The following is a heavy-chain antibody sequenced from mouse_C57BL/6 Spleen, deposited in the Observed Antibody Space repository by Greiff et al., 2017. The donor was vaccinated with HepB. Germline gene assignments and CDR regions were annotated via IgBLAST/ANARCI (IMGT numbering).Heavy chain of an antibody. V-gene: IGHV1-69*01. J-gene: IGHJ4*01. D-gene: IGHD1-1*01. Sequence: QVQLQQPGAELVMPGASVKLSCKASGYTFTSYWMHWVKQRPGQGLEWIGEIDPSDSYTNYNQKFKGKSTLTVDKSSSTAYMQLSSLTSEDSAVYYCARGYYYGSGNAMDYWGQGTSVTVSS. CDR3: ARGYYYGSGNAMDY. CDR1: GYTFTSYW. CDR2: IDPSDSYT.